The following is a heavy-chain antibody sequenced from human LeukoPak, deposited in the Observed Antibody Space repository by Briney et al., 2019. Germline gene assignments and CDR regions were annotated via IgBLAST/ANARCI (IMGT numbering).Heavy chain of an antibody. CDR2: INQSGST. J-gene: IGHJ4*02. V-gene: IGHV4-34*01. Sequence: SETLSLTCAVYGESFSGYYWSWLRQSPGKGLEWIGEINQSGSTNYNPSLKSRVTISVDTSKNQFSLKVSSVIAADTAVYYCARHKYPGDYTPFDYWGQGTLVTVSS. CDR3: ARHKYPGDYTPFDY. D-gene: IGHD4-17*01. CDR1: GESFSGYY.